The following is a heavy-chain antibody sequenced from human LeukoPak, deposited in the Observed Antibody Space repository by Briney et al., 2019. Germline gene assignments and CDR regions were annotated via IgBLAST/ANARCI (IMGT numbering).Heavy chain of an antibody. CDR2: ISGSGSTT. D-gene: IGHD4-17*01. CDR3: STEPRSLLY. V-gene: IGHV3-23*01. CDR1: GFTFSSYA. J-gene: IGHJ4*01. Sequence: GGSLRLSCAASGFTFSSYAMSWVRQAPGKGLEWVSAISGSGSTTYYADSVKGRFTISRDNAKNSLYLQLNSLRPEDTALYYCSTEPRSLLYWGHGTLVTVSS.